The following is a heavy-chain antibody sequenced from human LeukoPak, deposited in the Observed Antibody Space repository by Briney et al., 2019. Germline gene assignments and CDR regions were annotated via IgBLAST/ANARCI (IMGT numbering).Heavy chain of an antibody. V-gene: IGHV1-69*06. J-gene: IGHJ4*02. Sequence: SVKVSCKASGGTFSSYAISWVRQAPGQGLEWMGGIIPIFGTANYAQRFQGRVTITADKSTSTAYMELSSLRSEDTAVYYCARVEKYYYGSGSYLHWGQGTLVTVSS. CDR1: GGTFSSYA. CDR2: IIPIFGTA. D-gene: IGHD3-10*01. CDR3: ARVEKYYYGSGSYLH.